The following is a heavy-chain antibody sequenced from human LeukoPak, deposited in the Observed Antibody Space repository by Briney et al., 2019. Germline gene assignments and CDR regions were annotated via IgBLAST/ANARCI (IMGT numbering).Heavy chain of an antibody. Sequence: ASQTLSLTCTVSGVSISSGDYHWNWIRQPPGRGLEWIGYISYSGNTYYNPSLKSRLAISLDTSRSQISLRLSSVTAADTAVYYCAREKVPENNYYYGMDVWGQGTTVTVSS. CDR3: AREKVPENNYYYGMDV. CDR2: ISYSGNT. D-gene: IGHD2-2*01. CDR1: GVSISSGDYH. J-gene: IGHJ6*02. V-gene: IGHV4-30-4*01.